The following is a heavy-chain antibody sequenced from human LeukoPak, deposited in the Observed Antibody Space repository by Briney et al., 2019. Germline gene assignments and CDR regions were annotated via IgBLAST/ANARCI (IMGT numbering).Heavy chain of an antibody. CDR3: ARDLCSSTSCYFDP. V-gene: IGHV3-66*02. J-gene: IGHJ5*02. D-gene: IGHD2-2*01. CDR2: IYSGGST. CDR1: GFTVSSNY. Sequence: GGSLRLSCAASGFTVSSNYMSWVRQAPGKGLEWVSVIYSGGSTYYADSVKGRFTISRDNSKNTLYLQMNSLRAEDTAVYYCARDLCSSTSCYFDPWGQGTLVTVSS.